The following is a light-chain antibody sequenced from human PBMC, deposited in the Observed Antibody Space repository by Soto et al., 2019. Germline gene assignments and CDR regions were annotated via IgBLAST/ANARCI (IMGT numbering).Light chain of an antibody. Sequence: GERVTITCRASQTVNTWLAWYQHKPGKAPKLLIYDASVLETGVPSRFSGFSSGTEFTLTISSLQPDDFATYFCPQYNSYSPEGLTFGGGTKVDIK. CDR1: QTVNTW. V-gene: IGKV1-5*01. CDR3: PQYNSYSPEGLT. CDR2: DAS. J-gene: IGKJ4*01.